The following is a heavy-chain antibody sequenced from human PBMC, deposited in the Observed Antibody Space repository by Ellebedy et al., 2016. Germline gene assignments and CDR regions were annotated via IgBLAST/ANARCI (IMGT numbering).Heavy chain of an antibody. Sequence: SETLSLTCSVSGGSISTYYWSWIRQPPGKALEWIANINYSGTTNYNPSLKSRVAISVDTSKNQFSLSLNSVTAADTAVYYCARGISTMNPWGQGTLVTVSS. V-gene: IGHV4-59*01. CDR1: GGSISTYY. CDR2: INYSGTT. CDR3: ARGISTMNP. D-gene: IGHD3-22*01. J-gene: IGHJ5*02.